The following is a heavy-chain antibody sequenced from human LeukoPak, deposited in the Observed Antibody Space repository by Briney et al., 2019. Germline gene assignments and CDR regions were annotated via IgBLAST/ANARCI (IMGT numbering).Heavy chain of an antibody. D-gene: IGHD3-10*01. CDR3: TTDPPYRYYGSGSYWSAFDI. CDR1: GFTFSSYA. CDR2: IKSKTDGGTT. J-gene: IGHJ3*02. Sequence: PGGSLRLSCAASGFTFSSYAMHWVRQAPGKGLEWVGRIKSKTDGGTTDYAAPVKGRFTISRDDSKNTLYLQMNSLKTEDTAVYYCTTDPPYRYYGSGSYWSAFDIWGQGTMVTVSS. V-gene: IGHV3-15*01.